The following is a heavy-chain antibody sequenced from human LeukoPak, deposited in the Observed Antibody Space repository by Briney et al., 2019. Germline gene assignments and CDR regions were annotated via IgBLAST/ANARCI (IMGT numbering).Heavy chain of an antibody. D-gene: IGHD3-22*01. V-gene: IGHV3-21*01. CDR1: GFTFSSYS. CDR2: IRSSSSYI. J-gene: IGHJ4*02. Sequence: GGSLRLSCAASGFTFSSYSMNWVRQAPGKGLEWVSSIRSSSSYIYYADSVKGRFTISRDNAKNSLYLQMNSLRAEDTAVYYCARSGLDYYDSSGYYYGDYWGQGTLVTVSS. CDR3: ARSGLDYYDSSGYYYGDY.